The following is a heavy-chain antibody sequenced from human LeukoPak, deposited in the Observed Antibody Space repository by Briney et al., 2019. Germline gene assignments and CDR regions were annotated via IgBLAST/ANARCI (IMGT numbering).Heavy chain of an antibody. D-gene: IGHD3-22*01. CDR3: ARTYYYDSSGYYFANYYYYYMDV. V-gene: IGHV1-18*01. Sequence: ASVKVSCKASGGTFSSYAISWVRQAPGQGLEWMGWISAYNGNTNYAQKLQGRVTMTTDTSTSTAYMELRSLRSDDTAVYYCARTYYYDSSGYYFANYYYYYMDVWGKGTTVTVSS. CDR2: ISAYNGNT. CDR1: GGTFSSYA. J-gene: IGHJ6*03.